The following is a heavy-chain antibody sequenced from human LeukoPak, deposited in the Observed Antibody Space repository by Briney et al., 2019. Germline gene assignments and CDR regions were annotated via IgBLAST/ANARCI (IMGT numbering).Heavy chain of an antibody. J-gene: IGHJ6*03. V-gene: IGHV5-51*01. CDR3: ARHAPHSSSWPYYYYYYMDV. CDR1: GYTFTNYW. Sequence: GESLKISCQVSGYTFTNYWIGWVRQKPGKGLEWMGIIFPGDSDTRYSPSFQGQVTISADKSISTAYLQWSSLKASDTAMYYCARHAPHSSSWPYYYYYYMDVWGKGTTVTVSS. D-gene: IGHD6-13*01. CDR2: IFPGDSDT.